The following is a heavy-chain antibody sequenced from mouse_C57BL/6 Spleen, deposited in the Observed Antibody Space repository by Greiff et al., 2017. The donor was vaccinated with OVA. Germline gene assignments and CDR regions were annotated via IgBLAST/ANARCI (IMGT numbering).Heavy chain of an antibody. Sequence: EVQGVESGGGLVKPGGSLKLSCAASGFTFSSYAMSWVRQTPEKRLEWVATISDGGSYTYYPDNVKGRFTISRDNAKNNLYLQMSHLKSEDTAMYYCARIYYDIFDYWGQGTTLTVSS. CDR1: GFTFSSYA. V-gene: IGHV5-4*01. CDR2: ISDGGSYT. CDR3: ARIYYDIFDY. D-gene: IGHD2-4*01. J-gene: IGHJ2*01.